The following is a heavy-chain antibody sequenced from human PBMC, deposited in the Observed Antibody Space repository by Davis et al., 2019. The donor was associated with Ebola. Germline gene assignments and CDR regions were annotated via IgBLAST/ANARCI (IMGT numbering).Heavy chain of an antibody. D-gene: IGHD1-26*01. CDR3: ARTSIVGTTTTASDI. CDR2: ISGYSGST. V-gene: IGHV1-18*01. CDR1: GYTFTSYG. Sequence: ASVKVSCKASGYTFTSYGVSWVRQAPGQGLEWMGWISGYSGSTNYAQKFQDRFIMTTDTSTGTAYLDLRSLRSDDTAVYFCARTSIVGTTTTASDIWGQGTLVTVSS. J-gene: IGHJ3*02.